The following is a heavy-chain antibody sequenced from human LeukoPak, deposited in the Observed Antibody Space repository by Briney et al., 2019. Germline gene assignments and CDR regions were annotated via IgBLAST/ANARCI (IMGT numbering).Heavy chain of an antibody. D-gene: IGHD3-22*01. CDR1: RFTFSSYT. CDR2: LSGSSGSV. Sequence: GGSLRLSCKASRFTFSSYTVNWVRQAPGKGLEWVSGLSGSSGSVFYADSVKGRFTISRDNSKNTLYLQMDSLRAEDTAVYYCARAMMVVSNLWGVYDYWGQGTLVTVSS. J-gene: IGHJ4*02. V-gene: IGHV3-23*01. CDR3: ARAMMVVSNLWGVYDY.